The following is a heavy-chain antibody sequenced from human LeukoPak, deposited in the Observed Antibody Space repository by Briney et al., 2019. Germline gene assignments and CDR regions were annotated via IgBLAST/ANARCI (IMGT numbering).Heavy chain of an antibody. D-gene: IGHD3-22*01. CDR2: ISGSGGST. CDR3: AKVRITMIVVGANYDY. CDR1: GFTFSSYA. Sequence: GGSLRLSCAASGFTFSSYAMSWVRQAPGKGLEWVSAISGSGGSTYYADSVKGRFTISRDNSKNTLYLQMNSLRAEDTAVYYCAKVRITMIVVGANYDYWDQGTLVTVSS. V-gene: IGHV3-23*01. J-gene: IGHJ4*02.